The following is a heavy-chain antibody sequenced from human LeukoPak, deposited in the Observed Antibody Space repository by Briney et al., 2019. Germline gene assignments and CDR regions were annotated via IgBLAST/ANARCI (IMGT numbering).Heavy chain of an antibody. CDR3: ARVEDSGYDWGYFDY. J-gene: IGHJ4*02. V-gene: IGHV4-34*01. CDR1: GGSFSGYY. D-gene: IGHD5-12*01. Sequence: SETLSLTCAVYGGSFSGYYWSWIRQPPGKGLEWIGEINHSGSTNYNPSLKSRVTISVDASKNQFSLRLSSVTAADTAVYYCARVEDSGYDWGYFDYRGQGTLVTVSS. CDR2: INHSGST.